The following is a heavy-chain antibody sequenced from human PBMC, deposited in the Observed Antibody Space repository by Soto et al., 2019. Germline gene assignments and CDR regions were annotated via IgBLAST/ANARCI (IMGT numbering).Heavy chain of an antibody. V-gene: IGHV1-58*01. D-gene: IGHD2-15*01. CDR1: GFTFTSSA. CDR3: AADVVVVAATHCNY. CDR2: IVVGSGNT. J-gene: IGHJ4*02. Sequence: ASVKVSCKASGFTFTSSAVHWVRQARGQRLEWIGWIVVGSGNTNYAQKFQERVTITRDMSTSTAYMELSSLRSEDTAVYYCAADVVVVAATHCNYWGQGSLVTVSS.